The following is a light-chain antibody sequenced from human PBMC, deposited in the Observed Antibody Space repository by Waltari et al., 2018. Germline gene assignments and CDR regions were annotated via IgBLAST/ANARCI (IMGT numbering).Light chain of an antibody. CDR3: MQTKQFPWT. Sequence: DIVMTQTPVSLSVTPGQSASISCKSSQSLLYTDGKTYFYWYLQKAGQPPQLLIYEISKRFSGVPVRFSGSGSGTDFTLKISRVEAEDVGVYYCMQTKQFPWTLGQGTKVEVK. CDR2: EIS. CDR1: QSLLYTDGKTY. J-gene: IGKJ1*01. V-gene: IGKV2D-29*01.